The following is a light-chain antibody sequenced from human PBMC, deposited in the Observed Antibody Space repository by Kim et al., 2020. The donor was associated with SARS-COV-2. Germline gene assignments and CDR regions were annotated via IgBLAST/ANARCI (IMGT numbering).Light chain of an antibody. Sequence: DIQMTQSPSTLSASVGDRVTITCRASQSISSWLAWYQQKPGKAPKRLIYKASSLESGVPSRFSGSGSGTEFTLTISSLQPNDFATYTCQKYNSYWTFGQGTKVDIK. V-gene: IGKV1-5*03. CDR2: KAS. CDR3: QKYNSYWT. CDR1: QSISSW. J-gene: IGKJ1*01.